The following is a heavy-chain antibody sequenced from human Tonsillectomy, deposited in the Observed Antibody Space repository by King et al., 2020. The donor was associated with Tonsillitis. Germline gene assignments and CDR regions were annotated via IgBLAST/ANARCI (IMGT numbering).Heavy chain of an antibody. CDR1: GGSISSGDYY. Sequence: QLQESGPGLVKPSQTLSLTCTVSGGSISSGDYYWSWIRQPPGKGLEWIGYIYYSGSTYYNPSLKSRVTISVDTSKNQFSLKLSSVTAADTAVYYCARDHNWGGDWFDPWGQGTLVTVSS. J-gene: IGHJ5*02. D-gene: IGHD7-27*01. CDR2: IYYSGST. V-gene: IGHV4-30-4*01. CDR3: ARDHNWGGDWFDP.